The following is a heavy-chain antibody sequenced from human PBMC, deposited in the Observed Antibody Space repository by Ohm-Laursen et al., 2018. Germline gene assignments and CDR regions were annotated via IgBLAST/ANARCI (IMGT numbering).Heavy chain of an antibody. Sequence: SSVKVSCKASGGAFSSYAISWVRQAPGQGLEYLGGIIPIFGTPDYAQSFQGRVTITTDDSTSTAYMELSSLRSEDTAIYYCVRGCLGGSCYTFDYWGQGTLLTVSS. CDR2: IIPIFGTP. CDR1: GGAFSSYA. CDR3: VRGCLGGSCYTFDY. J-gene: IGHJ4*02. D-gene: IGHD2-15*01. V-gene: IGHV1-69*05.